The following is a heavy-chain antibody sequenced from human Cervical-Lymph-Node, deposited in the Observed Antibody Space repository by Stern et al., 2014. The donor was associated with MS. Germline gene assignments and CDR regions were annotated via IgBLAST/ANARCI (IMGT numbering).Heavy chain of an antibody. D-gene: IGHD6-19*01. CDR2: INAGNGNT. J-gene: IGHJ5*02. CDR1: GYTFTSYA. Sequence: QVQLVQSGAEVKKPGASVKVSCKASGYTFTSYAMHWVRQAPGQRLEWMGWINAGNGNTKYSQKFQGRVTITRDTSASTAYMELSSLRSEDTAVYYCARDRQWLVRYWFEPWGQGTLVTVSS. V-gene: IGHV1-3*01. CDR3: ARDRQWLVRYWFEP.